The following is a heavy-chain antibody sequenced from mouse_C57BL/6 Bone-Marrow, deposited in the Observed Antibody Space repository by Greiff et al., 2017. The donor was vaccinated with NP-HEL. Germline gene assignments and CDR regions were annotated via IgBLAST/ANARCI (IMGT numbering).Heavy chain of an antibody. D-gene: IGHD1-1*01. CDR3: ARHGSSYRFAY. CDR2: IYPGGGYT. J-gene: IGHJ3*01. V-gene: IGHV1-63*01. CDR1: GYTFTNYW. Sequence: HVQLKESGAELVRPGTSVKMSCKASGYTFTNYWIGWAKQRPGHGLEWIGDIYPGGGYTNYNEKFKGKATLTADKSSSTAYMQFSSLTSEDSAIYYCARHGSSYRFAYWGQGTLVTVSA.